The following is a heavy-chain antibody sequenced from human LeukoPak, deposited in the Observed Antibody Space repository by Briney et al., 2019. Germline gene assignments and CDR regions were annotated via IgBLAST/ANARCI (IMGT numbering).Heavy chain of an antibody. V-gene: IGHV4-34*01. J-gene: IGHJ6*02. CDR3: ASGKVPYGSGSYYYYYYGMDV. CDR1: GFTFSNAW. D-gene: IGHD3-10*01. CDR2: INHSGST. Sequence: PGGSLRLSCAASGFTFSNAWMSWVRQAPGKGLEWIGEINHSGSTNYNPSLKSRVTISVDTSKNQFSLKLSSVTAADTAVYYCASGKVPYGSGSYYYYYYGMDVWGHGTTVTVSS.